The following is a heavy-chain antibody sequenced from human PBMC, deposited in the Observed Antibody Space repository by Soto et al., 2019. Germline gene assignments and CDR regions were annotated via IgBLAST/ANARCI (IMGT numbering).Heavy chain of an antibody. V-gene: IGHV3-30-3*01. CDR3: VTNSGWGTVYFFDY. CDR1: GISFPSYA. CDR2: MSAHGDKE. J-gene: IGHJ4*02. Sequence: SLRLSCVVSGISFPSYAMHWVRQSPGKGLEWVAVMSAHGDKEYYADSVKGRFTISRDNSKNTLYLQMNTLGPDDTALYYCVTNSGWGTVYFFDYWGQGTPVTVSS. D-gene: IGHD6-19*01.